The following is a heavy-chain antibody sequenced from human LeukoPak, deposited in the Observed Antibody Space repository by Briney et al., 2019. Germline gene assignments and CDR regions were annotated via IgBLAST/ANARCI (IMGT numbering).Heavy chain of an antibody. Sequence: GGSLRLSCAASGFTFSNYAMSWVRQAPGKGLEWVSSIYSGGSTYYADSVKGRFTISRDTSTNTVSLQMNSLRAEDTAIYYCARGRYRDKNYYPYDYWGQGTLVTVSS. J-gene: IGHJ4*02. D-gene: IGHD1-26*01. CDR2: IYSGGST. V-gene: IGHV3-23*01. CDR3: ARGRYRDKNYYPYDY. CDR1: GFTFSNYA.